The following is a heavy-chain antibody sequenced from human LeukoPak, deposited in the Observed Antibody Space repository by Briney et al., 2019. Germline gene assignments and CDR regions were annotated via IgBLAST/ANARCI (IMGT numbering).Heavy chain of an antibody. CDR1: GYTFTSYG. Sequence: GASVKVSCKASGYTFTSYGISWVRQAPGQGLEWMGWISAYNGNTNYAQKLQGRVTMTTDTSTSTAYMELRSLRSDDTAVYYCARDLPSRIAVAATAGWGQGTLVTVSS. J-gene: IGHJ4*02. CDR2: ISAYNGNT. V-gene: IGHV1-18*01. CDR3: ARDLPSRIAVAATAG. D-gene: IGHD6-19*01.